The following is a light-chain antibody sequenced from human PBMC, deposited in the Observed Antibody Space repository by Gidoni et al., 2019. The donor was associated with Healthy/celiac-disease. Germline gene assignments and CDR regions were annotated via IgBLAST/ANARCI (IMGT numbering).Light chain of an antibody. V-gene: IGKV3-11*01. Sequence: EMVWTQSPATLSLSPGERATLSCRASQSVSSYLAWYHQKPGQAPRLLIYDASNRATGIPARFSGSGSGTDFTLTISSLEPEDFAVYYCQQRSNWPWTFXQXTKVEIK. CDR1: QSVSSY. CDR3: QQRSNWPWT. CDR2: DAS. J-gene: IGKJ1*01.